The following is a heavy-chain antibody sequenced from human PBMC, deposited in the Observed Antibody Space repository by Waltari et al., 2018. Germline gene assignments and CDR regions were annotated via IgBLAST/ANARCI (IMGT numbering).Heavy chain of an antibody. CDR1: GFTYSSYS. J-gene: IGHJ4*02. D-gene: IGHD5-12*01. V-gene: IGHV3-21*01. CDR3: AGIEMATIYY. Sequence: EVQLVESGGGLVKPGGSLRLSCAASGFTYSSYSMNWVRQAPGKGLEWVSSISSSSSYIDDADSVKGRCTISRDNAKNSLYLQMNSLRAEDTAVYYCAGIEMATIYYWGQGTLVTVSS. CDR2: ISSSSSYI.